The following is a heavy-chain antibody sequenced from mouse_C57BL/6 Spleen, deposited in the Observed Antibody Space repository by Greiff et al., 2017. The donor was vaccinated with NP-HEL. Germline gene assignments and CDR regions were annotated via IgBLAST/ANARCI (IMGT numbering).Heavy chain of an antibody. V-gene: IGHV5-17*01. CDR2: ISSGSSTI. CDR3: ATYYYGSSYFDY. CDR1: GFTFSDYG. D-gene: IGHD1-1*01. J-gene: IGHJ2*01. Sequence: DVKLVESGGGLVKPGGSLKLSCAASGFTFSDYGMHWVRQAPEKGLEWVAYISSGSSTIYYADTVKGRFTISRDNAKNTLFLQMTSLRSEDTAMYYCATYYYGSSYFDYWGQGTTLTVSS.